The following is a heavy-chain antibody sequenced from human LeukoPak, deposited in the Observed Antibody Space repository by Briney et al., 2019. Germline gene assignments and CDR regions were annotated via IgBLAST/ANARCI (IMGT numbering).Heavy chain of an antibody. J-gene: IGHJ4*02. D-gene: IGHD4-17*01. CDR2: INHSGST. Sequence: SETLSLTCAVYGGSFSGYYWSWIRQPPGKGLEWIGEINHSGSTNYNPSLKSRVTISVDTSKNQFSLKLSAVTAADTAVYYCAREYYGDYVGYYFDYWGQGTLVTVSS. V-gene: IGHV4-34*01. CDR1: GGSFSGYY. CDR3: AREYYGDYVGYYFDY.